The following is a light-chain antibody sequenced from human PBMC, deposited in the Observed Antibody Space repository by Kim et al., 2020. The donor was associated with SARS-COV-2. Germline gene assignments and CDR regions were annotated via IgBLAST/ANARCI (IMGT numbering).Light chain of an antibody. CDR1: QAISNY. CDR3: QNYYNAAT. Sequence: DIQMTQSPSSLSASVGDRVTITCRASQAISNYLAWYQQKPGKVPKLLIYATSTLQSGVPSRFSGSGSGTDFTLIISSLQPEDVATYYCQNYYNAATFGGGTKVDIK. V-gene: IGKV1-27*01. CDR2: ATS. J-gene: IGKJ4*01.